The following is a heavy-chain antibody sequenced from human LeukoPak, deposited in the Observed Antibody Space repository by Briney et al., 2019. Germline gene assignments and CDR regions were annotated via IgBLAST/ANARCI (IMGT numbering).Heavy chain of an antibody. CDR1: GGSISSGDYY. CDR3: ARGTLRYLDWRIDY. CDR2: IYYSGST. V-gene: IGHV4-30-4*01. J-gene: IGHJ4*02. Sequence: SQTLSLTCTVSGGSISSGDYYWSWIRQPPGKGLEWIGYIYYSGSTYYNPSLKSRVTISVETSKNQFSLKLSSVTAADTAVYYCARGTLRYLDWRIDYWGQGTLVTVSS. D-gene: IGHD3-9*01.